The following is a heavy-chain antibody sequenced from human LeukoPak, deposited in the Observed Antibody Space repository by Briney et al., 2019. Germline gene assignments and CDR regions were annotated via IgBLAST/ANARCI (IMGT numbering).Heavy chain of an antibody. CDR3: ARYCSGVSCYSGYDY. J-gene: IGHJ4*02. Sequence: GGSLRLSCAASGFTFSTYTMHWVRQTPGKGLEYVSAISTNGGGTYYANSVKGRFTISRDNSKNTLYLQMGSLRAEDMAVYYCARYCSGVSCYSGYDYWGQGTLVTVSS. CDR2: ISTNGGGT. V-gene: IGHV3-64*01. CDR1: GFTFSTYT. D-gene: IGHD2-15*01.